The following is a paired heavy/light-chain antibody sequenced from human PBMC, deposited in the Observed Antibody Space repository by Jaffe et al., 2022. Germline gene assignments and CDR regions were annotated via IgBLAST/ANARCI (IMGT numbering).Heavy chain of an antibody. CDR2: IHTSTGSP. Sequence: QVQLVQSGSELKKPGASVKVSCKASGYSFTNYAINWVRQAPGQGLEWMGWIHTSTGSPAYAQGFTGRFVFSVDTSVSTAYLQISSLKAEDTALYYCARAGGSGGYDNWADPWGQGTLVTVSS. CDR1: GYSFTNYA. CDR3: ARAGGSGGYDNWADP. D-gene: IGHD5-12*01. J-gene: IGHJ5*02. V-gene: IGHV7-4-1*02.
Light chain of an antibody. J-gene: IGKJ2*02. V-gene: IGKV4-1*01. CDR2: WAS. CDR1: QTILYSSNNKNY. Sequence: DIVMTQSPDSLAVSLGERATINCKSSQTILYSSNNKNYLAWYQQKPGQPPNLLIYWASTRASGVPDRFSGSGSGTDFTLTISSLQAEDVAVYYCQQYYNTPRTFGQGTKLEIK. CDR3: QQYYNTPRT.